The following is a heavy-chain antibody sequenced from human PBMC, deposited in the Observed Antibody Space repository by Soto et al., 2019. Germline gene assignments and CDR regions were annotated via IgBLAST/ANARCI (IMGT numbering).Heavy chain of an antibody. CDR2: ISSSSSTI. CDR1: GFTFSSYS. CDR3: VRGGRGYTRDDVFDI. D-gene: IGHD2-2*02. Sequence: GSLRLSCAASGFTFSSYSMNWVRQAPGKGLEWVSSISSSSSTIFYADSLKGRFTISRDNAKNSLYLQMNSLRAEDTAVYYCVRGGRGYTRDDVFDIWGQGTMVTVSS. J-gene: IGHJ3*02. V-gene: IGHV3-21*06.